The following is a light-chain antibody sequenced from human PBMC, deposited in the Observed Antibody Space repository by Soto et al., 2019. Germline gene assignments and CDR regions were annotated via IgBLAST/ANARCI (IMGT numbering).Light chain of an antibody. CDR3: SSYTSSSTDVV. CDR1: SSDVGGYKY. CDR2: EVS. V-gene: IGLV2-14*01. Sequence: QSALTQPASVSGSPGQSITISCTGTSSDVGGYKYVSWYQQEPGKAPKLMIYEVSNRPSGVSNRFSGSKSGNTASLTISGLQAEDEADYYCSSYTSSSTDVVFGGGTKLTVL. J-gene: IGLJ2*01.